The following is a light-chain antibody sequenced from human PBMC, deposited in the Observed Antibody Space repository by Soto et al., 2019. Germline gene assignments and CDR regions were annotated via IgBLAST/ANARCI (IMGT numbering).Light chain of an antibody. V-gene: IGLV2-14*01. J-gene: IGLJ2*01. CDR2: EVI. CDR1: SSDVGGFNY. Sequence: QSALTQPASVSGSPGQSITISCTGTSSDVGGFNYVSWYQHHPGKAPKLMVYEVINRPPGVSNRFSGSKSGNTASLTISGLQAEDEADYYCSSYTSSYTLIFGGGTKLTVL. CDR3: SSYTSSYTLI.